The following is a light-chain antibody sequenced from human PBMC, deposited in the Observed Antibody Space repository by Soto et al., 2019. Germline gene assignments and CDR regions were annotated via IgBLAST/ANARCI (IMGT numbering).Light chain of an antibody. V-gene: IGKV1-9*01. Sequence: DIQLTQSPSFLSASVGDRVTITCRASQGISNYLAWYQQKPGTAPKLLIYGASTLHSGVPSRFSGSRFGPEFTLTISSLQPDDFATYYCQQLNAPPITFGQGTRLDIK. CDR1: QGISNY. CDR2: GAS. J-gene: IGKJ5*01. CDR3: QQLNAPPIT.